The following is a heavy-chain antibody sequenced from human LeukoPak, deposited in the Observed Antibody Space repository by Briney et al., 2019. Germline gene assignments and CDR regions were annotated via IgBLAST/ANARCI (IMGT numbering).Heavy chain of an antibody. D-gene: IGHD1-26*01. CDR1: GGSISSGGYY. V-gene: IGHV4-30-2*01. CDR3: ARHGMGALYYFDY. CDR2: IYHSGST. Sequence: SETLSLTCTVSGGSISSGGYYWSWLRQPPGKGLEWIGYIYHSGSTYYNPSLKSRVTISVDRSKNQFSLKLSSVTAADTAVYYCARHGMGALYYFDYWGQGTPVTVSS. J-gene: IGHJ4*02.